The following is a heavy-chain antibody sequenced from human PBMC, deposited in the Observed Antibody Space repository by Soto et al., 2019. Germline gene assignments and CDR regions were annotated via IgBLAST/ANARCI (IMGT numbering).Heavy chain of an antibody. CDR1: GFTFSSYE. V-gene: IGHV3-48*03. CDR3: TKEKSVMYSGYDAFDI. CDR2: ISSSGTI. Sequence: GGSLRLSCAASGFTFSSYEMDWVRQAPGKGLEWVAYISSSGTILYGDSVKGRFTISRDNADNSLYLQMNSLTAEDTAVYYCTKEKSVMYSGYDAFDIWGRGTMVTVSS. J-gene: IGHJ3*02. D-gene: IGHD5-12*01.